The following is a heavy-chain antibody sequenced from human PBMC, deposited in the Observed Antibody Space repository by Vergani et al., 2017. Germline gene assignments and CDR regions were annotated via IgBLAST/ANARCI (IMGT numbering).Heavy chain of an antibody. CDR2: IIPICGTA. CDR3: SSSDITIFGVVIIRVYYYDGMYV. J-gene: IGHJ6*02. CDR1: GGTFSSYA. V-gene: IGHV1-69*01. D-gene: IGHD3-3*01. Sequence: QVQLVQSGAEVKKPGSSVKVFCKASGGTFSSYAISWVRQAPGQGLEWMGGIIPICGTANYAQKFQGRVTITAAESTSKAYMELSRLRSEDTAVSYCSSSDITIFGVVIIRVYYYDGMYVWSQGTTVTVSS.